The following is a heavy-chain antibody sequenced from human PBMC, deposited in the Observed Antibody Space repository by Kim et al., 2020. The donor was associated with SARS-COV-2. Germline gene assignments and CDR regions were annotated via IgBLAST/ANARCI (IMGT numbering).Heavy chain of an antibody. CDR2: IYYSGST. J-gene: IGHJ4*02. V-gene: IGHV4-59*13. CDR1: GGSISSYY. CDR3: ARVFYGAGPTNFDY. D-gene: IGHD4-17*01. Sequence: SETLSLTCTVSGGSISSYYWSWIRQPPGKGLEWIGYIYYSGSTNYNPSLKSRVTISVDTSKNQFSLKLSSVTAADTAVYYCARVFYGAGPTNFDYWGQGTLVTVSS.